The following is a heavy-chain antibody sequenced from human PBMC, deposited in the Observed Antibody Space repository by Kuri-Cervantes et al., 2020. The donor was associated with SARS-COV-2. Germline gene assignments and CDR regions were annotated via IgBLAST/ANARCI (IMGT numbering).Heavy chain of an antibody. J-gene: IGHJ1*01. CDR2: MNPNSGNT. CDR3: ARDFWSGYTGKDAEYFQH. V-gene: IGHV1-8*03. Sequence: ASVKVSCKASGYTFTSYDINWVRQATGQGLEWMGWMNPNSGNTGYAQEFQGRVTITRNTSISTAYMELSRLRSDDTAVYYCARDFWSGYTGKDAEYFQHWGQGTLVTVSS. D-gene: IGHD3-3*01. CDR1: GYTFTSYD.